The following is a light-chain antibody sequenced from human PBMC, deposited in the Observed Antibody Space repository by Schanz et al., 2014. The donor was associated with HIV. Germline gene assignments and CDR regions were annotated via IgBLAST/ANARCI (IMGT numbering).Light chain of an antibody. Sequence: QSVLTQPPSVSGAPGQRVTISCTGSRSNIGAGYDVHWYQQLPGTAPKLLIYVNSNRPSGVPDRFSGSKSGTSASLAITGLQAEDEADYYCQSYDSSLSGWVFGGGTKLTVL. CDR3: QSYDSSLSGWV. CDR1: RSNIGAGYD. J-gene: IGLJ3*02. V-gene: IGLV1-40*01. CDR2: VNS.